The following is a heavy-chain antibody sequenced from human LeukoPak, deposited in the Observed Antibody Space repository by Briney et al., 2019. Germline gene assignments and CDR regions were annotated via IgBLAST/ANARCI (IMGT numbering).Heavy chain of an antibody. J-gene: IGHJ5*02. Sequence: SETLSLTCTVSGGSISSSSYYWGRIRQPPGKVLEWIGSIYYSGSTYYNPSLESRVTISVDTSKNQFSLKLSSVTAADTAVYYCARVYSRVGAAGGWFDPWGQGTLVTVSS. CDR3: ARVYSRVGAAGGWFDP. CDR2: IYYSGST. CDR1: GGSISSSSYY. D-gene: IGHD1-26*01. V-gene: IGHV4-39*07.